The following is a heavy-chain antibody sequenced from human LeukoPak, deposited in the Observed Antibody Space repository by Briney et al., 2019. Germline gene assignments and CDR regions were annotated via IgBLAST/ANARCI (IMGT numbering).Heavy chain of an antibody. Sequence: SETLSLTCTVSGVSISSYYWSWVRQPPGKGLEWIGYIYYSGGTNYTPSLKSRVTISVDTSKNQFSLKLSSVTAADTAVYYCARARRGGQWLEFRTYYFDYWGQGTLVTVSS. CDR2: IYYSGGT. CDR1: GVSISSYY. J-gene: IGHJ4*02. V-gene: IGHV4-59*01. CDR3: ARARRGGQWLEFRTYYFDY. D-gene: IGHD6-19*01.